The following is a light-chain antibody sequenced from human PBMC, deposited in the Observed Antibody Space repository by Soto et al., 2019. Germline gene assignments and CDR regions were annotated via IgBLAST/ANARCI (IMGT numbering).Light chain of an antibody. CDR1: QSLVFSDGNTY. J-gene: IGKJ2*02. V-gene: IGKV2-30*01. Sequence: DVVMTQSPLSLPVTLGQPASISCRSNQSLVFSDGNTYLNWFQQRPGQSPRRLIYEVSKRDSGVPERFGGSGSGTDFTLKISRVEAEDVGVYYCMQALQSPRTFGQGTKLEIK. CDR2: EVS. CDR3: MQALQSPRT.